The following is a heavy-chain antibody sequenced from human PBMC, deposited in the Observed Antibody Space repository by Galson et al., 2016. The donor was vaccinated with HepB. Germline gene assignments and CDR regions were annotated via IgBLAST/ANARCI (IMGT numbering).Heavy chain of an antibody. D-gene: IGHD2-2*01. CDR1: GYAYINYG. CDR2: FSGYNGNT. Sequence: SCKASGYAYINYGITWVRQAPGQGLEWMGWFSGYNGNTNYAQKLQGRVTMTTDTSTSTAYMELRSLRSDDTAVYYCARDRAPGRYCTSTNCYVYDGMDVWGQGTTVTVSS. J-gene: IGHJ6*02. CDR3: ARDRAPGRYCTSTNCYVYDGMDV. V-gene: IGHV1-18*01.